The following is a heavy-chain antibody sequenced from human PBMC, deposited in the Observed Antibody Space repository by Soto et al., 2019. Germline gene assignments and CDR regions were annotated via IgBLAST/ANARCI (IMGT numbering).Heavy chain of an antibody. Sequence: QLQLQESGPGLVKPSETLSLTCTVSGGSISSSSYYWGWIRQPPGKGLEWIGSIYYSGSTYYNPSLKSRVTISVDTSKNQFSLKRSSVTAADTAVYYCARQRCSGGSCYFPQDYFDYWGQGTLVTVSS. D-gene: IGHD2-15*01. CDR2: IYYSGST. V-gene: IGHV4-39*01. CDR3: ARQRCSGGSCYFPQDYFDY. CDR1: GGSISSSSYY. J-gene: IGHJ4*02.